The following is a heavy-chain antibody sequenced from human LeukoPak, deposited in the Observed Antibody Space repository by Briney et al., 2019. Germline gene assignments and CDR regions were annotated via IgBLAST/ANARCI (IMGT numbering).Heavy chain of an antibody. D-gene: IGHD6-19*01. Sequence: GSLRLSCAASGFTFSSYDMSWVRQAPGKGLEWVSAISGSGDSSYYADSVKGRFTISRDNSKNTLYLQMNSLRAEDTAVYYCANRRWLVSSFDYWGQGTLVTVSS. CDR2: ISGSGDSS. J-gene: IGHJ4*02. CDR1: GFTFSSYD. CDR3: ANRRWLVSSFDY. V-gene: IGHV3-23*01.